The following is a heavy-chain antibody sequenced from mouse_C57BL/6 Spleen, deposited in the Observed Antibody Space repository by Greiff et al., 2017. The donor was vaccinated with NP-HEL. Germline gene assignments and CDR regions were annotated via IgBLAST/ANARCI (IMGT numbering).Heavy chain of an antibody. Sequence: QVQLQQPGAELVKPGASVLLSCKASGYTFTSYWMHWVKQRPGRGLGWIGRIDPNCGGTKYNEKFKSKATLTVDKPTSTANMQLSSLTSVDSAVYNGSRGGLLCGWGYAMDYWGQGTSVTVSS. J-gene: IGHJ4*01. CDR1: GYTFTSYW. CDR3: SRGGLLCGWGYAMDY. CDR2: IDPNCGGT. V-gene: IGHV1-72*01. D-gene: IGHD1-1*01.